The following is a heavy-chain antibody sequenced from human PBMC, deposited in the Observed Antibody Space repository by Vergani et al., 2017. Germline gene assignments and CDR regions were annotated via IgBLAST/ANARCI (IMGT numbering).Heavy chain of an antibody. D-gene: IGHD6-19*01. CDR3: AKERFLGSGWYHYFDY. CDR1: GFTFSSYA. Sequence: EVQLVESGGGLVQPGGSLRLSCAASGFTFSSYAMSWVRQAPGKGLEWVSAISGSGGSTYYADSVKGRFTISRDNSKNTLYLQMNSLRAEDTAVYYCAKERFLGSGWYHYFDYWGQGTLVTVSS. J-gene: IGHJ4*02. CDR2: ISGSGGST. V-gene: IGHV3-23*04.